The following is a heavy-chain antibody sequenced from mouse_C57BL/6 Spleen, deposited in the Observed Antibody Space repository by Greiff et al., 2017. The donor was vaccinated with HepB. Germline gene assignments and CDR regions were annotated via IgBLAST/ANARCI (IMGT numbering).Heavy chain of an antibody. CDR1: GYTFTSYW. CDR2: IDPSDSYT. CDR3: ARRSYYGSSQYYFDY. D-gene: IGHD1-1*01. Sequence: QVQLQQSGAELVMPGASVKLSCKASGYTFTSYWMHWVKQRPGQGLEWIGEIDPSDSYTNYNQKFKGKSTLTVDKSSSTAYMQISILTSEHSAVYYCARRSYYGSSQYYFDYWGQGPTLTVSS. V-gene: IGHV1-69*01. J-gene: IGHJ2*01.